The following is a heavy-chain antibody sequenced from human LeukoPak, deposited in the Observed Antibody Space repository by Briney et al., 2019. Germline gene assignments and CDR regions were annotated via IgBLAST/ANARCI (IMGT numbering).Heavy chain of an antibody. Sequence: KPSETLSLTCTVSGGSISSYYWSWIRQPPGKGLEWIGYISYSGSTNFNPSLESRVTISVDTSKNQFSLKLSSVTAADTAVYYCAREGTAGTNLNWFDPWGQGTLVTVSS. CDR2: ISYSGST. J-gene: IGHJ5*02. D-gene: IGHD1-1*01. V-gene: IGHV4-59*01. CDR3: AREGTAGTNLNWFDP. CDR1: GGSISSYY.